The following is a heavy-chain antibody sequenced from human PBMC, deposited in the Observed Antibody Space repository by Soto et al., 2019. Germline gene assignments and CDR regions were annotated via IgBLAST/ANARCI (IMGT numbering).Heavy chain of an antibody. CDR3: ARGGRWLQGNDY. Sequence: QVQLVESGGGVVQPGRSLRVSCAASGFTFSSYAMHWVRQAPGKGLEWVAVISYDGGDKYYADSVKGRFTISRDHSKNTLYLQMNSLRTEDTAVYYCARGGRWLQGNDYWGPGTLVTVSS. CDR1: GFTFSSYA. D-gene: IGHD3-16*01. CDR2: ISYDGGDK. V-gene: IGHV3-30-3*01. J-gene: IGHJ4*02.